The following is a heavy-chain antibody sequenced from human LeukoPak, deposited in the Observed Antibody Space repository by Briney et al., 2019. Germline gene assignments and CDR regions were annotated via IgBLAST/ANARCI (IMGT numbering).Heavy chain of an antibody. V-gene: IGHV1-58*02. D-gene: IGHD6-13*01. Sequence: GASVKVSCKASGFTFTSSAMQWVRQARGQRLEWIGWIVVGSGNTNYAQKFQERVTITRDMSTSTAYMELSSLRSEDTAVYYCAAAPAAGYNWFDPWGQGTLVTVSS. J-gene: IGHJ5*02. CDR1: GFTFTSSA. CDR2: IVVGSGNT. CDR3: AAAPAAGYNWFDP.